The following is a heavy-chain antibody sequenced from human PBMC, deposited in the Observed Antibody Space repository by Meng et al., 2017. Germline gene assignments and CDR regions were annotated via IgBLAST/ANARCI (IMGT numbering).Heavy chain of an antibody. CDR2: INPKSGDT. Sequence: QVHLAQGGAGVKTSGASVNVSCKPSGYNFPDYDIHWVRRAPGQGLEWMGRINPKSGDTHYAQKFQARVTMTGDTSISTAYMELSGLRSDDTAMYYCARDEDISAAGKLFGDYWGQGTLVTVSS. J-gene: IGHJ4*02. CDR1: GYNFPDYD. D-gene: IGHD6-25*01. V-gene: IGHV1-2*06. CDR3: ARDEDISAAGKLFGDY.